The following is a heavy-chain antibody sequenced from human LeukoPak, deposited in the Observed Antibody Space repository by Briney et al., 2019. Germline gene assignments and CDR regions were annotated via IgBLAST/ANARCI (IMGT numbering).Heavy chain of an antibody. CDR3: ARGSFPDVGALLFDY. J-gene: IGHJ4*02. CDR1: GGTFSSYT. V-gene: IGHV1-69*02. CDR2: IIPILGIA. D-gene: IGHD1-26*01. Sequence: GASVKVSCKASGGTFSSYTISWVRQAPGQGLEWMGRIIPILGIANYAQKFQGRVTITADKSTSTAYMELSSLRSEDTAVYHCARGSFPDVGALLFDYWGQGTLVTVSS.